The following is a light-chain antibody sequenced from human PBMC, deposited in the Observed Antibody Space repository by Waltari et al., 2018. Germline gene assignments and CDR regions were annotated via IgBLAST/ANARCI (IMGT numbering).Light chain of an antibody. CDR1: QTILYSSNNKNY. CDR2: WAS. V-gene: IGKV4-1*01. Sequence: DIVMTQSPDSLAVSLGERATIDCKSRQTILYSSNNKNYLAWYQQKPGQPPKLLIYWASTRESGVPDRFSGSGSGTDFTLTISNLQAEDVAVYYCQQYYSTPRTFGGGTKVEIK. J-gene: IGKJ4*01. CDR3: QQYYSTPRT.